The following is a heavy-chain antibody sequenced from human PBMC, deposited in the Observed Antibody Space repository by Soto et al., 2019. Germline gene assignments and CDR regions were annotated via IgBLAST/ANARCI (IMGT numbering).Heavy chain of an antibody. CDR3: ARDAAVPGESDRFDY. D-gene: IGHD6-19*01. J-gene: IGHJ4*02. CDR1: GDSVTSNVW. Sequence: SETLSLTCTVSGDSVTSNVWWSFVRQPPGKGLEWIGEAYHNGLTDYNPSLKSRVTMSVDTTKNEFSLKLTSLTAADTAIYYCARDAAVPGESDRFDYWGQGTLVTVSS. CDR2: AYHNGLT. V-gene: IGHV4-4*02.